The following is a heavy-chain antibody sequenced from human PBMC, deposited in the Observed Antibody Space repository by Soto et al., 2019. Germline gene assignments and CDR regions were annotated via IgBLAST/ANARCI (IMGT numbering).Heavy chain of an antibody. CDR3: ARERQPYISSQGVWFGP. D-gene: IGHD3-3*02. CDR1: GGSISSGGYY. CDR2: IYYSGNS. V-gene: IGHV4-31*03. J-gene: IGHJ5*02. Sequence: SETLSLTCTVSGGSISSGGYYWSWVRQHPVKGLEWIGNIYYSGNSHYSPSLRSRLTISIDTSKNQFSLRLSSVTAADTAVYYCARERQPYISSQGVWFGPWGQGTLVTVSS.